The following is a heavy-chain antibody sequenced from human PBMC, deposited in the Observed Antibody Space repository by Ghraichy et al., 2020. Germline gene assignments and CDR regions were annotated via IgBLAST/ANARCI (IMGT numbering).Heavy chain of an antibody. CDR1: GFTFSSYA. CDR2: ISSNGGST. CDR3: VSHGDYYYYGMDV. J-gene: IGHJ6*02. D-gene: IGHD4-17*01. Sequence: GSLRLSCSASGFTFSSYAMHWVRQAPGKGLEYVSAISSNGGSTYYADSVKGRFTISRDNSKNTLYLQMSSLRAEDTAVYYCVSHGDYYYYGMDVWGQGTTVTVSS. V-gene: IGHV3-64D*06.